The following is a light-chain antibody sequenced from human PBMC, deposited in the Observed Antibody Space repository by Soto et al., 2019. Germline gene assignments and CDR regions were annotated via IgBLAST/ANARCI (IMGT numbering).Light chain of an antibody. CDR1: SSDVGGYNY. Sequence: QSALTQPASVSGSTGQSITIYCTGTSSDVGGYNYVSWYQQHPGKAPKLMIYDVSNRPSGVANRFSGSKSGNTASLTISGLQAEDEADYYCCSYTSISTYVFGTGTKLTVL. V-gene: IGLV2-14*01. CDR2: DVS. CDR3: CSYTSISTYV. J-gene: IGLJ1*01.